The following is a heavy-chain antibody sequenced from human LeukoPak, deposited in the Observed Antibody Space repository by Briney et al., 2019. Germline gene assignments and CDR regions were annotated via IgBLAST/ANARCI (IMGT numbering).Heavy chain of an antibody. J-gene: IGHJ6*03. CDR2: IYYSGST. CDR1: GGSISTYF. CDR3: ARGFGELLSRRYYYYMDV. D-gene: IGHD3-10*01. V-gene: IGHV4-59*12. Sequence: SETLSLTCTVSGGSISTYFWSWIRQPPGKGLEWIGYIYYSGSTNYNPSLKSRVTISLDTSKNQFSLKLSSVTAADTAVYYCARGFGELLSRRYYYYMDVWGKGTTVTISS.